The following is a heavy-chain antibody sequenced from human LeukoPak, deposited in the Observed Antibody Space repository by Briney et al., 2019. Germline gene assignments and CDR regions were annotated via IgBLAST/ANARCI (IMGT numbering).Heavy chain of an antibody. CDR1: GFTFSSYW. CDR3: ARGQHSRTVYYDFWSGYYFCYFDY. D-gene: IGHD3-3*01. V-gene: IGHV3-20*04. J-gene: IGHJ4*02. CDR2: INWNGGST. Sequence: GGSLRLSCAASGFTFSSYWMSWVRQAPGKGLEWVSGINWNGGSTGYADSVKGRFTISRDNAKNSLYLQMNSLRAEDTALYYCARGQHSRTVYYDFWSGYYFCYFDYWGQGTLVTVSS.